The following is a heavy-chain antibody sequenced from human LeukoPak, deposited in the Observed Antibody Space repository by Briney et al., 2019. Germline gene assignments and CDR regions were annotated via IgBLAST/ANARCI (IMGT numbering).Heavy chain of an antibody. J-gene: IGHJ6*03. CDR2: INHSGST. CDR3: AHTDYVWGSYRYDYYYMDV. D-gene: IGHD3-16*02. V-gene: IGHV4-34*01. Sequence: SETLSLTCAVYGGSFSGYYWSWIRQPPGKGLEWIGEINHSGSTNYNPSLKSRVTISVDTSKNQFSLKLSSVTAADTAVYYCAHTDYVWGSYRYDYYYMDVWGKGTTVTVSS. CDR1: GGSFSGYY.